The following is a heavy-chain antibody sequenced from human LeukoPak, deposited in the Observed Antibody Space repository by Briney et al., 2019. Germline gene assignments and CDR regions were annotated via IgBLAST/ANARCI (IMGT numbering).Heavy chain of an antibody. V-gene: IGHV4-59*08. D-gene: IGHD2-15*01. CDR2: IYYSGST. Sequence: SETLSLTCTVSGGSISSFHWSWIRQPPGRGLEWIGYIYYSGSTNYNPSLISRVAISVDTSKNQFSLRLRSVTAADTAVYYCARHVHCSGGTCYRYGMDGWGQGTTVTVSS. J-gene: IGHJ6*02. CDR1: GGSISSFH. CDR3: ARHVHCSGGTCYRYGMDG.